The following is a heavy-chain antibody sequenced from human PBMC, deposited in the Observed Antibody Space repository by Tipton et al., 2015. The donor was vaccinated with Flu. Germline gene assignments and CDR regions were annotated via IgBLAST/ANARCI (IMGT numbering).Heavy chain of an antibody. CDR1: GASFSSIGHY. V-gene: IGHV4-39*07. CDR2: IYYGGST. J-gene: IGHJ6*02. D-gene: IGHD2-21*01. CDR3: ARDLIPGYDHGLDV. Sequence: LRLPCSVSGASFSSIGHYWGWIRQSPGKGLEWIGTIYYGGSTYYNPSLKSRVTILADTSKNQFSLKLRSVTAADTAVYYCARDLIPGYDHGLDVWGQGTTVTVSS.